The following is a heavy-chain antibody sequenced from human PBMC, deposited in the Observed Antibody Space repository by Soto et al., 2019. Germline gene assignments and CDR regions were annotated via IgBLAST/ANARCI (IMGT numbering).Heavy chain of an antibody. D-gene: IGHD3-22*01. CDR1: GGSISSSTSY. CDR3: ATDLYYYETTGFHFFLSIDF. V-gene: IGHV4-39*01. Sequence: SENLSLTCTVSGGSISSSTSYWGWIRQPPGKGLEWIGTISYSGATYYNPSLKSRVTISVDTSKTQFSLKLTSVTAADTAVYYCATDLYYYETTGFHFFLSIDFWGQGALVTVSS. J-gene: IGHJ4*02. CDR2: ISYSGAT.